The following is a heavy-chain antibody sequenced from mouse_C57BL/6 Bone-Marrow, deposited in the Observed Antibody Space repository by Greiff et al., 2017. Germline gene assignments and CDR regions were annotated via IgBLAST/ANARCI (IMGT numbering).Heavy chain of an antibody. CDR1: GYTFTSYW. J-gene: IGHJ2*01. CDR2: INPSSGYT. CDR3: ARRYYGRHHVDYGGQGTTITHVDY. V-gene: IGHV1-7*01. D-gene: IGHD1-1*01. Sequence: QVQLQQSGAELAKPGASVKLSCKASGYTFTSYWMHWVKQRPGQGLEWIGYINPSSGYTKYNQKFKDKATLTADKSYSTAYMQLSSLSYEDSAVDSGARRYYGRHHVDYGGQGTTITHVDYWGQGTTLTVSS.